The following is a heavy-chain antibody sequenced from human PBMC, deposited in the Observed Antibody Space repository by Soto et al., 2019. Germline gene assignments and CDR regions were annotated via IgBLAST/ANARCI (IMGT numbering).Heavy chain of an antibody. CDR2: IKSRTDGGTT. Sequence: EVQLVESGGGLVRPGGSLRLSCAASGFIFSHAWMSWVRQAPGKGLEWVGHIKSRTDGGTTVYSAPVKGRIALARDDSKNTPYEQMNSLKTEETAVYYCQAGCDWGPGTPVTVSS. D-gene: IGHD6-13*01. CDR1: GFIFSHAW. J-gene: IGHJ4*01. CDR3: QAGCD. V-gene: IGHV3-15*01.